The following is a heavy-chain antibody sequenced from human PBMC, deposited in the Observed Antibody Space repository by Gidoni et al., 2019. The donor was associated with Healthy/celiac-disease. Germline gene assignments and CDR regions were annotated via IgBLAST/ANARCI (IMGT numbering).Heavy chain of an antibody. Sequence: EVQLVESGGGLVKPVRSLRRSCTASGFPFGAYAMSWFRPPPGKGLEGVGFIRSKADGGTTEYAASVKGRFTISRDDSKSIAYLQMNSLKTEDTAVYYCTRDGAYYYGSGSYGLSPYYYYMDVWGKGTTVTVSS. CDR2: IRSKADGGTT. V-gene: IGHV3-49*05. CDR3: TRDGAYYYGSGSYGLSPYYYYMDV. D-gene: IGHD3-10*01. CDR1: GFPFGAYA. J-gene: IGHJ6*03.